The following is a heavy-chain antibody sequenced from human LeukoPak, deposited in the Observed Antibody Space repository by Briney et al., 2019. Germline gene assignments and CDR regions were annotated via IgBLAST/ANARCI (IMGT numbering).Heavy chain of an antibody. V-gene: IGHV3-23*01. CDR1: GFTFSSYA. Sequence: GGSLRLSCAASGFTFSSYAMSWVRQAPGKGLEWVSAISGSGGSTYYADSVKGRFTISRDNSKNTLYLQMNSLRAEDTAVYYCASGAGVLWFGWGGYYFDYWGQGTLVTVSS. CDR3: ASGAGVLWFGWGGYYFDY. D-gene: IGHD3-10*01. J-gene: IGHJ4*02. CDR2: ISGSGGST.